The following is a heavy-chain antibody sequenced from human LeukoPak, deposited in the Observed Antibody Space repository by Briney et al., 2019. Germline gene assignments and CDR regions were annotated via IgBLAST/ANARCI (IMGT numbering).Heavy chain of an antibody. CDR2: INPNSGGT. CDR3: ARHPGPYSSTWFDY. Sequence: GASVKVSCKASGYTFTGCYMHWVRRARGQGLEWMVWINPNSGGTNYAQKFQGRVTMTRDTSISTAYMELSRLRSDDTAVYYCARHPGPYSSTWFDYWGHGTPVTVSS. V-gene: IGHV1-2*02. D-gene: IGHD6-13*01. CDR1: GYTFTGCY. J-gene: IGHJ4*01.